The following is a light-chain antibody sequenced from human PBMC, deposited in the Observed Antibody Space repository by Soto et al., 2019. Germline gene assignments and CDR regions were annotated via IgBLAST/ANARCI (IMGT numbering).Light chain of an antibody. CDR2: AAS. J-gene: IGKJ1*01. V-gene: IGKV1-39*01. Sequence: DIPMTQSPSSLSASVGDRVTITCRASQSIRRSLNWYQQKPGKAPKLLIYAASSLQSGVPSRFSGTGSGTDFTLTISSLQPEDFAIYYCQQSFYSPRTFGQGTKVDIK. CDR1: QSIRRS. CDR3: QQSFYSPRT.